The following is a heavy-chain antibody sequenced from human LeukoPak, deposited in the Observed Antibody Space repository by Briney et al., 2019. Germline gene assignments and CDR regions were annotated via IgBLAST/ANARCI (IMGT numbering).Heavy chain of an antibody. V-gene: IGHV1-69*06. Sequence: SVKVSCKASGGTFSSYAISWVRQAPGQGLEWMGGIIPIFDTANYAQKFQGRVTITADKSTSTAYMELSSLRSEDTAVYYCARGVDYDILTTGNWFDPWGQGTLVTVSS. CDR1: GGTFSSYA. D-gene: IGHD3-9*01. J-gene: IGHJ5*02. CDR3: ARGVDYDILTTGNWFDP. CDR2: IIPIFDTA.